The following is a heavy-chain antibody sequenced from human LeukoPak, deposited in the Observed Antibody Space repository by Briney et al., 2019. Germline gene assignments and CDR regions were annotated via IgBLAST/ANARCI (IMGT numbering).Heavy chain of an antibody. CDR1: GFTFSGYW. CDR2: IKEDGSEK. Sequence: GSLRLSCAASGFTFSGYWMSWGRQTPGKGLEWVANIKEDGSEKYYVDSVKGRFIISRDNAKNSLYLQMNSLRVEDTAVYYCARLPLTARRHFDYWGQGTQVTVSS. D-gene: IGHD5-18*01. J-gene: IGHJ4*02. V-gene: IGHV3-7*05. CDR3: ARLPLTARRHFDY.